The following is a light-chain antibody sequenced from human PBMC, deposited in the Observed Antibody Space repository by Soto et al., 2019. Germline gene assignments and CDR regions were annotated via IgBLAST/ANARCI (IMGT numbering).Light chain of an antibody. CDR3: QQYGSSPSYT. CDR2: GAS. V-gene: IGKV3-20*01. CDR1: QSVSSSY. Sequence: IVLTQSPGTLSLSPGERATLSCRASQSVSSSYLAWYQQKPGQAPRLLIYGASSRATGIPDRFSGSGSGTDFTLTIIRLEPEDFAVYYCQQYGSSPSYTFGQGTKLEIK. J-gene: IGKJ2*01.